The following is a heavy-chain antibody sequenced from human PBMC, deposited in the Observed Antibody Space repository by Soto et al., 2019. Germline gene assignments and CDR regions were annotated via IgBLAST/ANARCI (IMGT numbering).Heavy chain of an antibody. CDR3: AKDSGTFCGGDCYSDY. CDR2: ISGTGGYT. V-gene: IGHV3-23*01. J-gene: IGHJ4*02. CDR1: GFTFSSYA. Sequence: EVQLLESGGGLEQPGGSLRLSCAASGFTFSSYAMSWVRQAPGKGMEWVSTISGTGGYTHYADSVKGRFTISRDNSRNTLYLQMSSLRADDTATYYCAKDSGTFCGGDCYSDYWGQGTLVTVSS. D-gene: IGHD2-21*02.